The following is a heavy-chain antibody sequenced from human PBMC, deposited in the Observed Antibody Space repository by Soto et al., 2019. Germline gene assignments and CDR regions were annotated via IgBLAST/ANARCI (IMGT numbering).Heavy chain of an antibody. D-gene: IGHD6-19*01. CDR2: IIPILGIA. Sequence: QVQLVQSGAEVKKPGSSVKVSCKASGGTFSSYTISWVRQAPGQGLEWMGRIIPILGIANYAQKFQGRVTITADKSTRTAYMELSSLRSEDTAVYYCARDHSSGWLRMDVWGQGTTVTVSS. J-gene: IGHJ6*02. CDR3: ARDHSSGWLRMDV. V-gene: IGHV1-69*08. CDR1: GGTFSSYT.